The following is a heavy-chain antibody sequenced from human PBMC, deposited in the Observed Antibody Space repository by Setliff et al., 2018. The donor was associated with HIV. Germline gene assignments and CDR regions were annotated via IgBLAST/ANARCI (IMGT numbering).Heavy chain of an antibody. CDR3: AGRRADAASFDY. Sequence: PGGSLRLSCAASGFTVSGNLMAWVRLAPGQGPEWVSGVHREGDTHYADSVRGRFTVSRDSSKNTVYLQMTSLRPEDTAVYYCAGRRADAASFDYWGQGTLVTVSS. J-gene: IGHJ4*02. CDR2: VHREGDT. CDR1: GFTVSGNL. D-gene: IGHD6-13*01. V-gene: IGHV3-53*05.